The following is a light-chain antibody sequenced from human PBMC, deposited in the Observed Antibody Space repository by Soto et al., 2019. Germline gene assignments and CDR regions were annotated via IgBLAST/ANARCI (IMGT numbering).Light chain of an antibody. Sequence: EIVMTQSPGTLSVSPGEIATLSCRASQSVSSNLAWYQQKPGQAPRLLIYGASTRASGIPARFSGSASGTEFTLTISSLPSEDFAVYYCQQYNNRPPITFRQGTRLEIK. V-gene: IGKV3-15*01. CDR2: GAS. CDR1: QSVSSN. J-gene: IGKJ5*01. CDR3: QQYNNRPPIT.